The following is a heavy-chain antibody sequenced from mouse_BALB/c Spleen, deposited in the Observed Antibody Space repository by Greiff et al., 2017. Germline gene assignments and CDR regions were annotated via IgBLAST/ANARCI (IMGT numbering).Heavy chain of an antibody. CDR2: IYPYNGGT. J-gene: IGHJ3*01. CDR3: ARWGYYGSSYWFAY. Sequence: DVQLQESGPELVKPGASVKISCKASGYTFTDYNMHWVKQSHGKSLEWIGYIYPYNGGTGYNQKFKSKATLTVDNSSSTAYMELRSLTSEDSAVYYCARWGYYGSSYWFAYWGQGTLVTVSA. V-gene: IGHV1S29*02. CDR1: GYTFTDYN. D-gene: IGHD1-1*01.